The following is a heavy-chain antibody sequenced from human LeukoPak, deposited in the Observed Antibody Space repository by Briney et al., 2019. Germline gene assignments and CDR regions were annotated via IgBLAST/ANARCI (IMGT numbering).Heavy chain of an antibody. CDR1: GYTFTSYG. J-gene: IGHJ4*02. D-gene: IGHD7-27*01. V-gene: IGHV1-8*03. Sequence: ASVKVSCKASGYTFTSYGISWVRQATGQGLEWMGWMNPNSGNTGYAQKFQGRVTITRNTSISTAYMELSSLRSEDTAVYYCARGLGKESHYDYWGQGTLVTVSS. CDR3: ARGLGKESHYDY. CDR2: MNPNSGNT.